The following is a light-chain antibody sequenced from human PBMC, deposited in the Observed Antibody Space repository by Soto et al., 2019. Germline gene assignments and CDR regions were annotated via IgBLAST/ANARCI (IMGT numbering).Light chain of an antibody. Sequence: QLVLTQPPSASETPGQRVTISCSGSSSNIGSNYVYWYQQLPGTAPKLLIYRNNQRPSGVPDRFSGSKSGTSASLAISGLRSEDEANYCCAAWDDSLSGVVFGGGTQLAVL. V-gene: IGLV1-47*01. CDR2: RNN. CDR3: AAWDDSLSGVV. J-gene: IGLJ3*02. CDR1: SSNIGSNY.